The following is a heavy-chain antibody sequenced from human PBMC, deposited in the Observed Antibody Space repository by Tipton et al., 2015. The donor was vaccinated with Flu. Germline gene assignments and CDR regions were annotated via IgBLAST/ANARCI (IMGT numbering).Heavy chain of an antibody. J-gene: IGHJ5*02. V-gene: IGHV4-39*06. CDR2: IYHNSGST. CDR1: GGSISSSSYY. CDR3: ARSSTAGGPLRP. Sequence: LRLSCTVSGGSISSSSYYWGWIRQPPGKGLEWIGSIYHNSGSTYYNPSLQSRVTISVDTSKNQFPLKLSSVTAADTAVYYCARSSTAGGPLRPWGQGTLVTVSS. D-gene: IGHD2/OR15-2a*01.